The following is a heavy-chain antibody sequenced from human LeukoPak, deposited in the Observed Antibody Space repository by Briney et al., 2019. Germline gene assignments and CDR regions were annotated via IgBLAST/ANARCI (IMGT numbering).Heavy chain of an antibody. CDR1: GFTFSSYS. V-gene: IGHV3-21*04. CDR3: ARVSYGSGSGWFDP. Sequence: PGGSLRLSCAASGFTFSSYSMNWVRQAPGKGLEWVSSISSSSSYIYYADSVKGRFTISRDNAKNSLYLQMNSLRAEDTAVYYCARVSYGSGSGWFDPWGQGTLVTVSS. CDR2: ISSSSSYI. J-gene: IGHJ5*02. D-gene: IGHD3-10*01.